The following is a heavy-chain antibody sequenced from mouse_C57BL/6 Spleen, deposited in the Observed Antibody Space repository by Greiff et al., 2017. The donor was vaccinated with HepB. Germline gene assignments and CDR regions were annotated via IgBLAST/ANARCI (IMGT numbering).Heavy chain of an antibody. CDR2: IDPEDGDT. Sequence: EVQVVESGAELVRPGASVKLSCTASGFNIKDYYMHWVKQRPEQGLEWIGRIDPEDGDTEYAPKFQGKATMTADTSSNTAYLQLSSLTSEDTAVYYCTTSYYGSSYDYYFDYWGQGTTLTVSS. CDR1: GFNIKDYY. D-gene: IGHD1-1*01. V-gene: IGHV14-1*01. J-gene: IGHJ2*01. CDR3: TTSYYGSSYDYYFDY.